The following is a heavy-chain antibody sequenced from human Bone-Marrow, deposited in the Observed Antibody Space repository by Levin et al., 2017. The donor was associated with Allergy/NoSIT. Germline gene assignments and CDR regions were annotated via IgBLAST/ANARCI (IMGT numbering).Heavy chain of an antibody. CDR1: GFTVSSNY. CDR2: IYSGGST. J-gene: IGHJ3*02. D-gene: IGHD2-8*02. CDR3: ARDLASTDLGHGAFDI. Sequence: ASVKVSCAASGFTVSSNYMSWVRQAPGKGLEWVSVIYSGGSTYYADSVKGRFTISRDNSKNTLYLQMNSLRAEDTAVYYCARDLASTDLGHGAFDIWGQGTMVTVSS. V-gene: IGHV3-66*01.